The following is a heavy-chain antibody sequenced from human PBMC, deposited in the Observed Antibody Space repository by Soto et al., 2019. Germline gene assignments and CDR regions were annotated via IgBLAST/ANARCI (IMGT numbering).Heavy chain of an antibody. Sequence: DVQLLESGGDLVQPGGSLRLSCAASGFTFSSYAMSWVRQAPGKGLEWVSSMSGAGRSSYDADSVKGRFTISRDNSKNTLYLQMNNLRAEDTALYYCAKGPIFGVENMYDYWGQGTLVTVSS. CDR3: AKGPIFGVENMYDY. CDR1: GFTFSSYA. CDR2: MSGAGRSS. J-gene: IGHJ4*02. V-gene: IGHV3-23*01. D-gene: IGHD3-3*01.